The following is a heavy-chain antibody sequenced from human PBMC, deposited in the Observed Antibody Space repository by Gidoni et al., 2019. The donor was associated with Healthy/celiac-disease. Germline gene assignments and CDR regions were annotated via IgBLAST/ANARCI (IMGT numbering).Heavy chain of an antibody. J-gene: IGHJ6*02. CDR1: GGSISSSSYY. Sequence: QLQLQESGPGLVKPSETLSLTCTVSGGSISSSSYYWGWIRQPPGKGLEWIGSIYYSGSTYYNPSLKSRVTISVDTSKNQFSLKLSSVTAADTAVYYCARDHCSSTSCYPISYYYYYGMDVWGQGTTVTVSS. V-gene: IGHV4-39*07. CDR2: IYYSGST. CDR3: ARDHCSSTSCYPISYYYYYGMDV. D-gene: IGHD2-2*01.